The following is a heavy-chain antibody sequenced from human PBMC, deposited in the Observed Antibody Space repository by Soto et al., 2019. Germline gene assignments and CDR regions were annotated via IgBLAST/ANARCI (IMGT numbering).Heavy chain of an antibody. V-gene: IGHV4-59*08. CDR2: IYYTGSA. CDR1: GGSISSYY. D-gene: IGHD5-12*01. Sequence: SETLSLTCTVSGGSISSYYWSWIRQPPGKGLEWIGYIYYTGSADYNPSLKSRVTTSLDTSKNQFSLKLSSVTAADTAVYYCAGWLGYGPHLDYWGQGTLVTVSS. J-gene: IGHJ4*02. CDR3: AGWLGYGPHLDY.